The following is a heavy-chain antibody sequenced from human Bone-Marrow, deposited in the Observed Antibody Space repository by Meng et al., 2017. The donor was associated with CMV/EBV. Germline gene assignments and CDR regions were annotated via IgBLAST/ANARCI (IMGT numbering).Heavy chain of an antibody. CDR2: IYWNDDK. CDR1: GFSLSTSGVG. J-gene: IGHJ4*02. V-gene: IGHV2-5*01. Sequence: SGPTLVKPTQTLTLTCTFSGFSLSTSGVGVGWIRQPPGKALEWLALIYWNDDKRYSPSLKSRLTITKDTSKNQVVLTMTNMDPVDTATYYCAHRIVLRFLEWSIWDYWGQGTLVTGSS. CDR3: AHRIVLRFLEWSIWDY. D-gene: IGHD3-3*01.